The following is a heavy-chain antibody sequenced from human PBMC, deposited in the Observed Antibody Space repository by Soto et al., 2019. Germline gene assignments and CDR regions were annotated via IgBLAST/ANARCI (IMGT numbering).Heavy chain of an antibody. CDR2: ISGIGSST. CDR3: AKSYYGDYDHSLLFDN. CDR1: GFPFSGYA. D-gene: IGHD4-17*01. V-gene: IGHV3-23*01. Sequence: EVQLLESGGGLVQPGGSLRLSCAASGFPFSGYAINWVRQAPGKGLEWVSIISGIGSSTNYADSVKVRFTISRDNSRDTVHLQMNSLRAEDTAVYYWAKSYYGDYDHSLLFDNWGQGTLVTVSS. J-gene: IGHJ4*02.